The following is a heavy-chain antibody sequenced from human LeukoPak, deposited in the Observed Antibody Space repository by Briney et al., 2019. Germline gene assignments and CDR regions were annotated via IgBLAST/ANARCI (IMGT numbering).Heavy chain of an antibody. D-gene: IGHD4-17*01. V-gene: IGHV3-74*01. J-gene: IGHJ4*02. CDR1: GFTFSTYA. CDR2: IYGDGSLT. CDR3: ARDTDTVTTILDY. Sequence: GGSLRLSCVASGFTFSTYAIHWVRQAPGKGLVWVALIYGDGSLTRYADSVKGRFTISRDNAKNTLYLQMNSLRAEDTAVYYCARDTDTVTTILDYWGQGTLVTVSS.